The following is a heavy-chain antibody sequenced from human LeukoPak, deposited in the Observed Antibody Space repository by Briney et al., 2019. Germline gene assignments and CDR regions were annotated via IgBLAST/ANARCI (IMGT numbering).Heavy chain of an antibody. D-gene: IGHD6-19*01. J-gene: IGHJ4*02. CDR3: ARLSSSGWYYFDY. CDR1: GGSISSYY. CDR2: IYYSGST. V-gene: IGHV4-59*08. Sequence: SETLSLTCTVSGGSISSYYWSWIRQPPGKGLEWIGYIYYSGSTNNNPSLKSRVTISVDTSKNQFSLKLSSVTAADTAVYYCARLSSSGWYYFDYWGQGTLVTVSS.